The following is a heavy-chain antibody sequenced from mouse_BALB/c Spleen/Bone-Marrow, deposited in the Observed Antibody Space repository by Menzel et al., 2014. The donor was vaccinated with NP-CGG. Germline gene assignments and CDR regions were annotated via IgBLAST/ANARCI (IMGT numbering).Heavy chain of an antibody. CDR3: ARGLRWCFDV. D-gene: IGHD1-1*01. Sequence: EVQLQQSGTVLARPGASVKMSCKASGYIFTSYWMHWVKERPGQGLEWIGAIYPGNSDTSYNQKFKGKAKLTAVTSASTAYMELSSLTNEDSAVYYCARGLRWCFDVWGAGTTVTVSS. V-gene: IGHV1-5*01. CDR2: IYPGNSDT. J-gene: IGHJ1*01. CDR1: GYIFTSYW.